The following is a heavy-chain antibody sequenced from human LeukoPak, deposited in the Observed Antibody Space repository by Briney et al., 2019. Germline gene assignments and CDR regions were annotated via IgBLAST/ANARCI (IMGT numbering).Heavy chain of an antibody. V-gene: IGHV3-21*01. D-gene: IGHD2-2*01. Sequence: GGSLRLSCAASGFTFSSYSMNWVRQAPGKGLEWVSSISSSSSYIYYADSVKGRFTISRDNAKNSLYLQMNSLRAEDTALYYCARDGGPIVPAAPSFDYWGQGTLVTVSS. CDR2: ISSSSSYI. J-gene: IGHJ4*02. CDR3: ARDGGPIVPAAPSFDY. CDR1: GFTFSSYS.